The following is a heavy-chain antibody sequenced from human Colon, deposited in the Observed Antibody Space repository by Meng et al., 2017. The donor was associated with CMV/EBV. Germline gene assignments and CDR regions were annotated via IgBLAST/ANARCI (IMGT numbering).Heavy chain of an antibody. J-gene: IGHJ6*02. CDR3: AKDRTTRWYGPFDD. D-gene: IGHD2-2*01. Sequence: GESLKISCAASGFIFEDYSMHWVRQAPGKGLEWVSLISWDGTNIYYADAVKGRFTISRDNSKSSLYLEMNSLRAEDTAFYYCAKDRTTRWYGPFDDWGQGTTVTVSS. CDR2: ISWDGTNI. V-gene: IGHV3-43*01. CDR1: GFIFEDYS.